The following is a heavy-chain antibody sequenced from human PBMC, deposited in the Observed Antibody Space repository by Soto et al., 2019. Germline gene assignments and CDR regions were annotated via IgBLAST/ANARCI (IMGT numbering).Heavy chain of an antibody. CDR2: ISGSGGST. CDR3: AKDKIPYYDFWSGPYRGDWFDP. V-gene: IGHV3-23*01. J-gene: IGHJ5*02. Sequence: GGSLRLSCAASGFTFSSYAMSWVRQAPGKGLEWVSAISGSGGSTYYADSVKGRFTISRDNSKNTLYLQMNSLRAEDTAVYYCAKDKIPYYDFWSGPYRGDWFDPWGQGPLVTVSS. D-gene: IGHD3-3*01. CDR1: GFTFSSYA.